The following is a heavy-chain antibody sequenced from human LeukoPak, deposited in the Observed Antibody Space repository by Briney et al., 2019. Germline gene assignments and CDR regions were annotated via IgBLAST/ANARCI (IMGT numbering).Heavy chain of an antibody. CDR2: IGGSGGNT. CDR1: GFTFRSYA. CDR3: AKTQYCTDCLAEFDY. J-gene: IGHJ4*02. V-gene: IGHV3-23*01. D-gene: IGHD2-8*02. Sequence: GGSLRLSCAASGFTFRSYAMSWVRQAPGKGLEWVSAIGGSGGNTYYADSVKGRFTISRDNSKSTLYLQMNSLRAEDTALYYCAKTQYCTDCLAEFDYWGQGALVTVSS.